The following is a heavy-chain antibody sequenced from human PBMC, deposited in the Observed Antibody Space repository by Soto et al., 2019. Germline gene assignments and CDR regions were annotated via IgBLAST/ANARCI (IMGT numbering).Heavy chain of an antibody. CDR3: AASCVGCGGFNYYGMDV. D-gene: IGHD2-21*01. V-gene: IGHV4-31*03. CDR1: GGSISSGGYY. CDR2: IYYRGSP. Sequence: QVQLQESGPGLVKPSQTLSLTCTVSGGSISSGGYYWSWIRQHPGKGLEWIGYIYYRGSPYYNPSLKSRGTISVDTSKNQFSLKLSSVTAADTAVYYCAASCVGCGGFNYYGMDVWGQGTTVTVSS. J-gene: IGHJ6*02.